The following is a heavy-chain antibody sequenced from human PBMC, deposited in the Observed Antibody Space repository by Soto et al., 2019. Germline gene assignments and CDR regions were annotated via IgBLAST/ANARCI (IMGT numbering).Heavy chain of an antibody. J-gene: IGHJ4*02. CDR1: GFTFSSYA. CDR3: AKGQEQLRVLPFDY. V-gene: IGHV3-23*01. D-gene: IGHD6-6*01. Sequence: GSLRLSCAASGFTFSSYAMSWVRQAPGKGLEWVSAISGSGGSTYYADSVKGRFTNSRDNSKNTLYLQMNSLRAEDTAVYYCAKGQEQLRVLPFDYWGQGTLVTVSS. CDR2: ISGSGGST.